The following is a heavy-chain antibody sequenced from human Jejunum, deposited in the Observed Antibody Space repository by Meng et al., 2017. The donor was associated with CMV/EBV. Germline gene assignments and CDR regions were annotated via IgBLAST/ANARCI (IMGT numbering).Heavy chain of an antibody. CDR2: IYWDDDK. CDR1: GFSLSTSGMA. V-gene: IGHV2-5*02. D-gene: IGHD4-23*01. J-gene: IGHJ4*02. CDR3: AHTYAGLFDH. Sequence: LTCTFSGFSLSTSGMAVGWIRQPPGKALEWLALIYWDDDKRYSPSLKNRVTITKDTSKNQVVLTMTNMGPVDTATYYCAHTYAGLFDHLGQGTLVTVSS.